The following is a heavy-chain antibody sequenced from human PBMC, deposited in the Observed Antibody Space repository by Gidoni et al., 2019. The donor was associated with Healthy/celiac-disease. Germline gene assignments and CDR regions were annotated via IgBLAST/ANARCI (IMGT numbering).Heavy chain of an antibody. V-gene: IGHV4-59*01. D-gene: IGHD3-22*01. CDR3: ARGDSSGYLGYYFDY. CDR1: GGSISSYS. J-gene: IGHJ4*02. Sequence: QVQLQESGPGLVTPSETLSLTCTVSGGSISSYSWSWIRQPPGKGLEWIGYIYYSGSTNYNPSLKSRVTISVDTSKNQFSLKLSSVTAADTAVYYCARGDSSGYLGYYFDYWGQGTLVTVSS. CDR2: IYYSGST.